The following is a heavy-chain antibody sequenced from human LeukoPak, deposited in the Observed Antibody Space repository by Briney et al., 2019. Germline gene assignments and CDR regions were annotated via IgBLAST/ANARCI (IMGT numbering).Heavy chain of an antibody. J-gene: IGHJ5*02. CDR1: GGSISSGAYY. CDR2: IYYSGST. CDR3: AREVIEDWFDP. V-gene: IGHV4-31*03. D-gene: IGHD2/OR15-2a*01. Sequence: SQTLSLTCTVSGGSISSGAYYWNWIRQHPGKGLEWIGYIYYSGSTYYHPSLKSRVTMSVDTSKNQFSLKLSSVTAAATAVYYCAREVIEDWFDPWGQGTLVTVSS.